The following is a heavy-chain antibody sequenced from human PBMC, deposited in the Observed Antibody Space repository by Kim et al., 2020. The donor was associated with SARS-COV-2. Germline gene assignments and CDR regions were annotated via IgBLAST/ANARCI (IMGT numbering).Heavy chain of an antibody. V-gene: IGHV4-59*12. CDR3: ARGYYDSGSYFND. Sequence: PSVKRRVTQSIDTSKNQFSLKLSSVTAADTAMYYCARGYYDSGSYFNDWGQGTLVTVSS. D-gene: IGHD3-10*01. J-gene: IGHJ4*02.